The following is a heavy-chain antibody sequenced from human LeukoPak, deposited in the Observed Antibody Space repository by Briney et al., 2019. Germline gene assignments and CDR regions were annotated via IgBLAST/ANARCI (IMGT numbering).Heavy chain of an antibody. CDR1: GFTFSDYY. J-gene: IGHJ4*02. V-gene: IGHV3-11*06. CDR3: ARHYYGSGSVDY. CDR2: ISSSSSYT. D-gene: IGHD3-10*01. Sequence: PGRSLRLSCAASGFTFSDYYMSWIRQAPGKGLEWVSYISSSSSYTNYADSVKGRFTVSRDNAKNSVYLQMNSLRDEDTAVYYCARHYYGSGSVDYWGQGTLVTVSS.